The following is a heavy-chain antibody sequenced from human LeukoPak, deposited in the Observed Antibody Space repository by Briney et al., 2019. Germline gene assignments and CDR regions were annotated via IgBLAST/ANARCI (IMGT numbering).Heavy chain of an antibody. J-gene: IGHJ4*02. CDR2: IYYTGNT. CDR3: ARAIPLYTFPPEVATIIGLRTSAEVYFDY. V-gene: IGHV4-39*01. D-gene: IGHD5-12*01. CDR1: GGSISSSTYY. Sequence: SETLSLTFTVSGGSISSSTYYWGWIRQPPGKGLEWIASIYYTGNTYYNNPSLKSRVSISVDTSKNQFSLKLSSVTAADTALYYCARAIPLYTFPPEVATIIGLRTSAEVYFDYWGQGTLVTVSS.